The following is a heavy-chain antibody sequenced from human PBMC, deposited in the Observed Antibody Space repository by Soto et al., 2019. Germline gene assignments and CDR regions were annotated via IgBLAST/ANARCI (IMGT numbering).Heavy chain of an antibody. Sequence: GSLRLSCAASGFTFSSYGMHWVRQAPGKGLEWVAVISYDGSNKYYADSVKGRFTISRDNSKNTLYLQMNSLRAEDTAVYYCAKDLSGLWFGSISLRTGYYRMDVWGQGTTVTVSS. CDR1: GFTFSSYG. CDR2: ISYDGSNK. V-gene: IGHV3-30*18. J-gene: IGHJ6*02. CDR3: AKDLSGLWFGSISLRTGYYRMDV. D-gene: IGHD3-10*01.